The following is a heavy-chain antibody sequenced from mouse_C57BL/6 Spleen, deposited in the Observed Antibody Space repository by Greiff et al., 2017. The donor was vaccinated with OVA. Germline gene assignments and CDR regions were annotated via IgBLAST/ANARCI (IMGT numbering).Heavy chain of an antibody. Sequence: VQLKESGPELVKPGASVKISCKASGYAFSSSWMNWVKQRPGKGLEWIGRIYPGDGDTNYNGKFKGKATLTADKSSSTAYMQLSSLTSEDSAVYFCARWGTTVTSPYFDYWGQGTTLTVSS. J-gene: IGHJ2*01. D-gene: IGHD2-1*01. CDR2: IYPGDGDT. CDR3: ARWGTTVTSPYFDY. CDR1: GYAFSSSW. V-gene: IGHV1-82*01.